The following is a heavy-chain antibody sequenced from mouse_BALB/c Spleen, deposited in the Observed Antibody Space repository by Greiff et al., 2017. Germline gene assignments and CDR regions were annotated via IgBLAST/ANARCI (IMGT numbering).Heavy chain of an antibody. CDR2: ISYDGSN. CDR3: ARENSPYYYAMDY. V-gene: IGHV3-6*02. CDR1: GYSITSGYY. J-gene: IGHJ4*01. Sequence: EVKLMESGPGLVKPSQSLSLTCSVTGYSITSGYYWNWIRQFPGNKLEWMGYISYDGSNNYNPSLKNRISITRDTSKNQFFLKLNSVTTEDTATYYCARENSPYYYAMDYWGQGTSVTVSS.